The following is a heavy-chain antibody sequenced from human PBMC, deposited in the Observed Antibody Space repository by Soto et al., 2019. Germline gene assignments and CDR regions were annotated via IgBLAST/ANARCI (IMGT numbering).Heavy chain of an antibody. J-gene: IGHJ3*01. V-gene: IGHV3-48*03. D-gene: IGHD1-26*01. Sequence: EVQLVESGGGLVQPGGSLRLSCAVSGFTFSSSEMYWVRQAPGKGLEWISYIHPSGQPIFYADSVKGRFPISRDNANTSLFLQMNSLRAEDTAVYDCARRASRWGQGTMVTVSS. CDR1: GFTFSSSE. CDR2: IHPSGQPI. CDR3: ARRASR.